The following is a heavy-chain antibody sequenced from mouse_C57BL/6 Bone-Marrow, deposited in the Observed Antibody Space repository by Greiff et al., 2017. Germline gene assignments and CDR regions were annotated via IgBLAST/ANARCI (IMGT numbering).Heavy chain of an antibody. CDR2: IYPRSGNT. CDR3: ARSDDYDGGHYAMDY. V-gene: IGHV1-81*01. D-gene: IGHD2-4*01. Sequence: QVQLQQSGAELARPGASVKLSCKASGYTFTSYGISWVKQRTGQGLEWIGEIYPRSGNTYYNEKFKGKATLTADKSSSTAYMELRSLTSEDSAVYFCARSDDYDGGHYAMDYWGQGTSVTVSS. J-gene: IGHJ4*01. CDR1: GYTFTSYG.